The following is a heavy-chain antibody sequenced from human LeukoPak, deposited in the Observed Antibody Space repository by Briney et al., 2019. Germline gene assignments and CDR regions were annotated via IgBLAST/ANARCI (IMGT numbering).Heavy chain of an antibody. J-gene: IGHJ4*02. CDR3: AKTRYSSSSGGAVGY. CDR1: GFTFSSYG. D-gene: IGHD6-6*01. CDR2: IWYDGSNK. Sequence: GGSLRLSCAASGFTFSSYGMHWVRQAPGKGLEWVAVIWYDGSNKYYADSVKGRFTISRDNSKNTLYLQMNSLRAEDTAVYYCAKTRYSSSSGGAVGYWGQGTLVTVSS. V-gene: IGHV3-33*06.